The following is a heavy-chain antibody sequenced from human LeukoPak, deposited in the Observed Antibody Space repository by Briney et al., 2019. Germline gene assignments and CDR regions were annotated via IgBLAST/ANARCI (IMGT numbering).Heavy chain of an antibody. CDR1: GYTFTNHY. V-gene: IGHV1-46*01. CDR3: AREQLVGTYYFDY. D-gene: IGHD6-6*01. J-gene: IGHJ4*02. Sequence: GASVKLSCKASGYTFTNHYMHWVRQAPGQGLEWMGILSPSGGSTSYAQKFQGRVTMTRDTSTSTVYMELSSLRSDDTAVYYCAREQLVGTYYFDYWGQETLVTVSS. CDR2: LSPSGGST.